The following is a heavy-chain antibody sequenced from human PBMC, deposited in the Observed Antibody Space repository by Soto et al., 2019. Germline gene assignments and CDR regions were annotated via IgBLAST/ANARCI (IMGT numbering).Heavy chain of an antibody. Sequence: LRLSCAASGFTFSSYAMSWVRQAPGKGLEWVSGISNIGSSTYYADSVKGRFTISRDNSKNTLYLQMNGLRAEDTAIYYCARGIAVAVAYYYGLDVWGQGTTVTVSS. CDR1: GFTFSSYA. CDR3: ARGIAVAVAYYYGLDV. D-gene: IGHD6-19*01. V-gene: IGHV3-23*01. J-gene: IGHJ6*02. CDR2: ISNIGSST.